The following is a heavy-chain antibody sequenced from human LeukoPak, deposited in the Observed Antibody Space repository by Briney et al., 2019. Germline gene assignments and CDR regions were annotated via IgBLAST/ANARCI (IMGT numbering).Heavy chain of an antibody. CDR1: GFTFDDYG. Sequence: GGSLRLSCAASGFTFDDYGMSWVRQAPGKGLEWVCGLNWNWGIPNCADPVKSRFPIYRDNAKISLYLQMNTLKVEDTALYYCARAGSYGDYVTYYYYYMDVWGKGTTVTVSS. J-gene: IGHJ6*03. CDR2: LNWNWGIP. D-gene: IGHD4-17*01. CDR3: ARAGSYGDYVTYYYYYMDV. V-gene: IGHV3-20*04.